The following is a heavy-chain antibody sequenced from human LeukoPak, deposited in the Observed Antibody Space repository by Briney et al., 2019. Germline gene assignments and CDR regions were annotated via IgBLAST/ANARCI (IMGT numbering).Heavy chain of an antibody. CDR3: ARDTFDSRAFDI. Sequence: SETLSLTCAVSGYSISSGYYWGWIRQPPGKGLEWIGSIYHSGSTYYNPSLKSRVTISVDTSKNQFSLKLSSVTAADTAVYYCARDTFDSRAFDIWGQGTMVTVSS. CDR1: GYSISSGYY. J-gene: IGHJ3*02. V-gene: IGHV4-38-2*02. CDR2: IYHSGST. D-gene: IGHD3-22*01.